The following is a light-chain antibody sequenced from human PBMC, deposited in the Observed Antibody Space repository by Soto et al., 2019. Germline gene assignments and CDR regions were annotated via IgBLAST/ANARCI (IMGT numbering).Light chain of an antibody. CDR3: QQYLDLLT. CDR2: WAS. CDR1: QSVLYSSNNKDS. V-gene: IGKV4-1*01. Sequence: DIVMTQSPGYLAVSLGEGATISCKSSQSVLYSSNNKDSIAWYQQKPGQPPRLLIYWASTRESGVPDRFSGSGSGPDFTLTISSQQAEDVAVYYCQQYLDLLTFGGGTKVEIK. J-gene: IGKJ4*01.